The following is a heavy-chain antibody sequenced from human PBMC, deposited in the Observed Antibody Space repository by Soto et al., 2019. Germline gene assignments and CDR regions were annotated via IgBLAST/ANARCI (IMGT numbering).Heavy chain of an antibody. Sequence: PSQTLSLTCAISGDSVSSNTAGWNWIRQSPSRGLEWLGRTYYRSRWYNDYAVSVKSRITITPDTSKNQLSLQLNSVTPEDTAVYFCARDLEDPVAVPAATYFHFCGMDVWGQGTTVTVSS. CDR2: TYYRSRWYN. CDR1: GDSVSSNTAG. D-gene: IGHD2-2*01. J-gene: IGHJ6*02. V-gene: IGHV6-1*01. CDR3: ARDLEDPVAVPAATYFHFCGMDV.